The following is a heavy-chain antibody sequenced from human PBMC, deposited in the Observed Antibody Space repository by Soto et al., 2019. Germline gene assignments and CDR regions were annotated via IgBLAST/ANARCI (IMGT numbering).Heavy chain of an antibody. Sequence: SETLSLTCAVSGGSISSGGYSWNWIRQPPGQGLEWIGTIYHSGSTYYNASLKSRVTISVDRSKNQFSLKLSSVTAADTAVYYCGRGDYANAFDIWGQGTMVTVS. CDR3: GRGDYANAFDI. D-gene: IGHD4-17*01. CDR1: GGSISSGGYS. CDR2: IYHSGST. V-gene: IGHV4-30-2*01. J-gene: IGHJ3*02.